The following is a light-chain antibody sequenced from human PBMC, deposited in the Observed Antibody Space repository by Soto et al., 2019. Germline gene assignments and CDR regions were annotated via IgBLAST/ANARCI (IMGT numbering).Light chain of an antibody. CDR3: ATWDESLSGWV. J-gene: IGLJ3*02. CDR1: SSNIGSNC. Sequence: QSVLTQPPSASGTPGQGVTISCSGSSSNIGSNCVYWYQHLPGTSPKLLIYRNNQRPSWVPDRFSGSKSGTSASLAISGLRYEDDTDYYCATWDESLSGWVFGGGTKLTVL. V-gene: IGLV1-47*01. CDR2: RNN.